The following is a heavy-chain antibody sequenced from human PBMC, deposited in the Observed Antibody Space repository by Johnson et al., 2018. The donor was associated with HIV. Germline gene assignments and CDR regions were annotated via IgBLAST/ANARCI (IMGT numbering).Heavy chain of an antibody. CDR3: AKESETYGGNIGFQHAFDI. CDR2: ISFDGSKE. D-gene: IGHD4-23*01. V-gene: IGHV3-30-3*01. J-gene: IGHJ3*02. Sequence: QVQLVESGGGLVQPGGSLRLSCAASGFTFSDYCMHWVRQAPGKGLEWVAVISFDGSKEYYADSVKGRFTISRDNAKNSLYLQMNSLRADDTAVYYCAKESETYGGNIGFQHAFDIWGQGTMVTVSS. CDR1: GFTFSDYC.